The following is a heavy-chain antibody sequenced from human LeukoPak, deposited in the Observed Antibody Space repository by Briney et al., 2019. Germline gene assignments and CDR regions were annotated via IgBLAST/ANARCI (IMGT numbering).Heavy chain of an antibody. V-gene: IGHV1-18*01. CDR2: ISAYNGST. J-gene: IGHJ4*02. CDR3: ARSYYDGSGYYYFDS. D-gene: IGHD3-22*01. Sequence: ASVKVSCTASGYTFTSYGISWVRQAPGQGLEWVGWISAYNGSTNYAQKPQGRVIMTTDTSTSTAYMELRSLKSDDTAVYYCARSYYDGSGYYYFDSWGQGTLVTASS. CDR1: GYTFTSYG.